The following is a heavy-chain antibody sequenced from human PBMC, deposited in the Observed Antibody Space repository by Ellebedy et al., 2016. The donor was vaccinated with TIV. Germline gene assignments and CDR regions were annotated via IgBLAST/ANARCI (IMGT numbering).Heavy chain of an antibody. D-gene: IGHD3-22*01. Sequence: GESLKISCAASGFIFSTYSMNWVRQTPGRGLEWVSSISSSGSYIYYADSVKGRFTISRDNAKNSLYLQMNSLRAEDTAVYYCARDLDDSSGYYYPMIDYWGQGTLVTVSS. CDR1: GFIFSTYS. J-gene: IGHJ4*02. V-gene: IGHV3-21*01. CDR3: ARDLDDSSGYYYPMIDY. CDR2: ISSSGSYI.